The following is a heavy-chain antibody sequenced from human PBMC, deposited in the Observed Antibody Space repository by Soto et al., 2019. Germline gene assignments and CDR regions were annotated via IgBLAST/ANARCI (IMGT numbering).Heavy chain of an antibody. D-gene: IGHD4-17*01. Sequence: QVQLVQSGAEVKKPGASVKVSCKASGYTFTSYAMHWVRQAPGQRLEWMGWINAGNGNTKYSQKFQGRVTITRDTSASTAYMELSSLRSEDTAVYYCARVSSQYGDYRPFDYWGQGTLVTVSS. V-gene: IGHV1-3*01. CDR1: GYTFTSYA. CDR2: INAGNGNT. CDR3: ARVSSQYGDYRPFDY. J-gene: IGHJ4*02.